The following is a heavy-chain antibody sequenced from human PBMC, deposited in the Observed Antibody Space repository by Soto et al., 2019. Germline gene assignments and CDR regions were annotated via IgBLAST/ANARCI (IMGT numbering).Heavy chain of an antibody. J-gene: IGHJ3*02. D-gene: IGHD3-22*01. CDR2: IIPIFGTA. Sequence: QVQLVQSGAEVKKPGSSVKVSCKASGGTFSSYAISWVRQAPGQGLEWMGGIIPIFGTANYAQKFQGRVTITADKSTSTAYMELSSQRSEDTAVYYCARGRLGYYDSSGYYYGNDAFDIWGQGTMVTVSS. CDR1: GGTFSSYA. CDR3: ARGRLGYYDSSGYYYGNDAFDI. V-gene: IGHV1-69*06.